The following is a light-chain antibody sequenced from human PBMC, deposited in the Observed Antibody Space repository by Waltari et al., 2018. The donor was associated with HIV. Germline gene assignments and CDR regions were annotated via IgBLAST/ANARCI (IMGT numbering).Light chain of an antibody. J-gene: IGLJ2*01. Sequence: SYVLTQATSVSVAPGQPARITCGGNNIGSYSVTWYQQKPGQAPVLVVYDDSDRPSGIPERIYGSNSGNTATLTINRVEAGDEADYSCQVWDSNSDDYVFGGGTKLTVL. V-gene: IGLV3-21*02. CDR2: DDS. CDR1: NIGSYS. CDR3: QVWDSNSDDYV.